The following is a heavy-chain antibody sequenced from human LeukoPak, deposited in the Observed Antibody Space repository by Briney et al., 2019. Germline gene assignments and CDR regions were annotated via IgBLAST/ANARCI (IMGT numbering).Heavy chain of an antibody. Sequence: ASVKVSCKASGGTFSSYAISWVRQAPGQGLEWMGRIIPILGIANYAQKFQGRVTITADKSTSTAYMELSSLRSEDTAAYYCARPPYYGSGSYYFDYWGQGTLVTVSS. CDR2: IIPILGIA. J-gene: IGHJ4*02. CDR3: ARPPYYGSGSYYFDY. D-gene: IGHD3-10*01. V-gene: IGHV1-69*04. CDR1: GGTFSSYA.